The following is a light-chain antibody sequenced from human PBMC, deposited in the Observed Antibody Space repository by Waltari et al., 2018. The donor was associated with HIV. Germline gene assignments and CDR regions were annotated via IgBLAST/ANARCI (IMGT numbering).Light chain of an antibody. CDR2: SGN. CDR3: LVWDRDSDHHV. V-gene: IGLV3-21*02. Sequence: SYVLTQPPSVSVAPGQTARITCGGNNIGRTRVHWYQQKAGQAPLLVVYSGNDPPSGIPERFSCSNTGNTATLTISRVEGGEEADYYCLVWDRDSDHHVFGTGTKVTVL. CDR1: NIGRTR. J-gene: IGLJ1*01.